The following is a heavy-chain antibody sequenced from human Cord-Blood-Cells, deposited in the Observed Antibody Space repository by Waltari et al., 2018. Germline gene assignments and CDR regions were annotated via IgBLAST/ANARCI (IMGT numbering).Heavy chain of an antibody. Sequence: QVQLQQWGAGLLKPSETLSLTCAVYGGSFSGYYWSWIRQPPGKGLEWIGEINHSGSTNYNPSLKSRVTISVDTSKNQCSLKLSSVTAADTAVYYCARAVTGTTKLAFDIWGQGTMVTVSS. V-gene: IGHV4-34*01. CDR1: GGSFSGYY. J-gene: IGHJ3*02. CDR2: INHSGST. CDR3: ARAVTGTTKLAFDI. D-gene: IGHD1-7*01.